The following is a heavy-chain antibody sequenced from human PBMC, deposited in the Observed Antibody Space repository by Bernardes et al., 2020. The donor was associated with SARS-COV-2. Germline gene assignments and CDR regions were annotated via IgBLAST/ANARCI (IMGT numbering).Heavy chain of an antibody. CDR1: GFTFRSYA. Sequence: GGSLRLSCAASGFTFRSYAMSWVRQAPGKGLEWVSGFSGSGGDTYYADSVKGRFTISRDSSKNTLDLQMNSLRAEDTAVYYCARDSGLVEWGFDYWGQGTLVTVSS. CDR2: FSGSGGDT. J-gene: IGHJ4*02. D-gene: IGHD1-26*01. V-gene: IGHV3-23*01. CDR3: ARDSGLVEWGFDY.